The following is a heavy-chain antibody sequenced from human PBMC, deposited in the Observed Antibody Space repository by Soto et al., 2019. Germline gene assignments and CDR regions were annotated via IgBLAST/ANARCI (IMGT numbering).Heavy chain of an antibody. CDR2: IFYSGSR. Sequence: SDALSLTSTVSGGSISISIYFWGWILHPPGKGLEWIGSIFYSGSRYKNPSRKGRGTIYVDTSKNQFALKLSSVTAADTAVYYCERHARIFAAVSDFDFWGQGTLVTVAS. CDR1: GGSISISIYF. CDR3: ERHARIFAAVSDFDF. J-gene: IGHJ4*02. D-gene: IGHD3-3*02. V-gene: IGHV4-39*01.